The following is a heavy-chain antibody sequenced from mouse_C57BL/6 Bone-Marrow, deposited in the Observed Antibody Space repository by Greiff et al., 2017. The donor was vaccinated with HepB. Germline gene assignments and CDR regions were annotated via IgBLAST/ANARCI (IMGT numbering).Heavy chain of an antibody. J-gene: IGHJ3*01. V-gene: IGHV2-2*01. Sequence: VQLQESGPGLVQPSQSLSITCTVSGFSLTSYGVHWVRQSPGKGLEWLGVIWSGGSTDYNAAFISRLSISKDNSKSQVFFKMNSLQADDTAIYDCARKKKNYGYLFAYWGQGTLVTVSA. D-gene: IGHD2-2*01. CDR1: GFSLTSYG. CDR2: IWSGGST. CDR3: ARKKKNYGYLFAY.